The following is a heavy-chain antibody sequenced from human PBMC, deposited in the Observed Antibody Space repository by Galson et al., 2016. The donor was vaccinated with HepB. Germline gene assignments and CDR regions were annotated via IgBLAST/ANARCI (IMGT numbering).Heavy chain of an antibody. CDR2: IVVGSGNT. D-gene: IGHD4/OR15-4a*01. CDR1: GFTFTSSA. Sequence: SGFTFTSSAVQWVRQARGQRLEWIGWIVVGSGNTNYAQKFQERVTITRDMSTSTAYMELSSLRSEDTAVYYCARVPKVSPGATLDYWGQGTLVTVSS. CDR3: ARVPKVSPGATLDY. J-gene: IGHJ4*02. V-gene: IGHV1-58*01.